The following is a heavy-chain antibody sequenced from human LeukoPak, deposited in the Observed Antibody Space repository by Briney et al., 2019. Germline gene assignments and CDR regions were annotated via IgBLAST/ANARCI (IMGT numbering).Heavy chain of an antibody. D-gene: IGHD4-17*01. V-gene: IGHV3-23*01. CDR2: TSGGGETT. CDR1: GFTFNNYA. Sequence: GGSLRLSCAASGFTFNNYAMNWVRQAPGKGLEWVSSTSGGGETTYYADSAKGRFTISRDNSQNTLYLQMNGLRAEDTAVYYCARDYADYVGYFFFDYWGQGTLVTVSS. J-gene: IGHJ4*02. CDR3: ARDYADYVGYFFFDY.